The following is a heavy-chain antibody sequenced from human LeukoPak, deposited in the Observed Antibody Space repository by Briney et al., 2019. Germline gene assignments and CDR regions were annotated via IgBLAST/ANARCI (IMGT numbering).Heavy chain of an antibody. CDR3: TTDTKGDYVGAFDP. CDR2: ITGSDGPT. J-gene: IGHJ5*02. Sequence: GGSLRLSCAASGFTFSSFAMTWVRQASGKGLEGASSITGSDGPTYNTDSVKGRFTISRDNYQNTLYLQINSLRAEETAVYYCTTDTKGDYVGAFDPWGQGTLVTVSS. CDR1: GFTFSSFA. D-gene: IGHD4-23*01. V-gene: IGHV3-23*01.